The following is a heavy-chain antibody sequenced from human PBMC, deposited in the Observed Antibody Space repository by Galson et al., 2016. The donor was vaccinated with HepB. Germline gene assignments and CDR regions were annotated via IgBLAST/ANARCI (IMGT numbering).Heavy chain of an antibody. J-gene: IGHJ5*02. CDR3: AKMRGYCSGGSCLNWFDP. D-gene: IGHD2-15*01. V-gene: IGHV3-23*01. CDR2: ISTSGGNT. CDR1: GFTFSSYA. Sequence: LRLSCAASGFTFSSYAMTWVRQAPGKGLECVSGISTSGGNTNYADSVKGRFTISRDNPKNTLYLQMNSLRGEDTAVYYCAKMRGYCSGGSCLNWFDPWGQGTLVTVSS.